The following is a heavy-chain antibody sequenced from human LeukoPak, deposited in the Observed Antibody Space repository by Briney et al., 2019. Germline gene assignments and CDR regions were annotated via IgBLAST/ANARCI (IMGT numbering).Heavy chain of an antibody. V-gene: IGHV4-39*07. CDR3: ARTGGCSSTSCYRTRTTVNWFDP. J-gene: IGHJ5*02. D-gene: IGHD2-2*02. Sequence: SETLCLTCTVSGGSISSSSYYWGWIRQPPGKGLEWIVSIYYSGSTYYNPSLKSRVTISVDTSKNQFSLKLSSVTAADTAVYYCARTGGCSSTSCYRTRTTVNWFDPWGQGTLVTVSS. CDR1: GGSISSSSYY. CDR2: IYYSGST.